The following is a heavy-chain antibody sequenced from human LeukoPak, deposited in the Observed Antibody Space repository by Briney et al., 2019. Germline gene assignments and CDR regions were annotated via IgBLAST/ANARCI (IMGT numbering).Heavy chain of an antibody. J-gene: IGHJ4*02. CDR3: TTTALEDY. V-gene: IGHV3-15*01. CDR2: IKSKTDGGIT. D-gene: IGHD3-3*01. CDR1: GFTFSNAW. Sequence: GGSPRLSCAASGFTFSNAWMSWVRQAPGKGLEWVGRIKSKTDGGITDYAAPVKGRFTISRDDSKNTLYLQMNSLKTEDTAVYYCTTTALEDYWGQGTLVTVSS.